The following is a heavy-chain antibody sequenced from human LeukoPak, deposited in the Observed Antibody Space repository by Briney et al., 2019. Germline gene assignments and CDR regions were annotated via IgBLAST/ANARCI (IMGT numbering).Heavy chain of an antibody. CDR1: GFTFSNYA. Sequence: PGGSLRLSCADSGFTFSNYAMSWVRQAPGKGLEWISNIRTTAEGAKYAYYADSVKGRVTISRDDGKNTLYLHMNSLRDDDTAVYYCATDQRYAFDYWGQGILVTVSS. CDR3: ATDQRYAFDY. V-gene: IGHV3-48*02. D-gene: IGHD3-9*01. J-gene: IGHJ4*02. CDR2: IRTTAEGAKYA.